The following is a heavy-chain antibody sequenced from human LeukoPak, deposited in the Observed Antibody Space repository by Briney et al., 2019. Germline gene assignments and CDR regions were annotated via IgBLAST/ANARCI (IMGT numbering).Heavy chain of an antibody. J-gene: IGHJ4*02. CDR2: IYGSGGT. D-gene: IGHD1-26*01. CDR1: GDSISSAYY. CDR3: SRELRGGSYNFNY. V-gene: IGHV4-38-2*02. Sequence: SETLSLPCTASGDSISSAYYRGWVRQPPGKGLEWIWSIYGSGGTYYYASFKSRFTISVDKSKNQLFLQLSTVSATDTAVYYCSRELRGGSYNFNYWGQGTQVTVPS.